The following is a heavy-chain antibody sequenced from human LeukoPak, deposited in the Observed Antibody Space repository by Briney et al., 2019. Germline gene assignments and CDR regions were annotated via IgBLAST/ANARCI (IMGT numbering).Heavy chain of an antibody. D-gene: IGHD6-13*01. V-gene: IGHV3-23*01. CDR2: ISDTGGST. Sequence: GGSLRLSCAASGFTFSSYAMSWVRQAPGKGLEWVSGISDTGGSTYYADSVKGRFTISIDNSKNTLYLQMNSLRAEDAAASCWANLPFPSSRWYWVDPWGQGTLVTVFS. CDR1: GFTFSSYA. J-gene: IGHJ5*02. CDR3: ANLPFPSSRWYWVDP.